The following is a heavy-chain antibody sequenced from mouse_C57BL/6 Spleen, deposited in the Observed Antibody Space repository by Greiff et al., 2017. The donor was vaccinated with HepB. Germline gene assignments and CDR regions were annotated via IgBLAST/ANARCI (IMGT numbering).Heavy chain of an antibody. Sequence: QVQLQQSGAELVRPGASVTLSCKASGYTFTDYEMHWVKQTPVHGLEWIGAIDPETGGTAYNQKFKGKAILTADKSSSTAYMELRSLTSEDSAVYYCTSFWAYYFDYWGQGTTLTVSS. CDR1: GYTFTDYE. CDR2: IDPETGGT. V-gene: IGHV1-15*01. J-gene: IGHJ2*01. CDR3: TSFWAYYFDY.